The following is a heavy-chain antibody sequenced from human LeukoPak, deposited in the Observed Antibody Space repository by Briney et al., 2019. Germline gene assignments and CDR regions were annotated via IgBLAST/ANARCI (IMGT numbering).Heavy chain of an antibody. J-gene: IGHJ4*02. Sequence: PGGSLRLSCAASGFTFSTYGMHWVRQAPGKGLEWLAAISYDGSEIYYSDSVRGRFTTSRDNSKNTLYLHMNSLRAEDTAVYYCAKSQAPKYSAGWGIEDYWGQGTLVTVSS. CDR1: GFTFSTYG. CDR3: AKSQAPKYSAGWGIEDY. D-gene: IGHD1-26*01. V-gene: IGHV3-30*18. CDR2: ISYDGSEI.